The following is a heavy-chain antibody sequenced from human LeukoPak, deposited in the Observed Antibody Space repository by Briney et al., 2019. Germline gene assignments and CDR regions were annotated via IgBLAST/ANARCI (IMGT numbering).Heavy chain of an antibody. D-gene: IGHD3-16*02. V-gene: IGHV3-11*04. CDR1: GFTFSDYY. J-gene: IGHJ4*02. Sequence: GGSLRLSCAASGFTFSDYYMSWIRQAPGKGLEWVSYISSSGSTIYYTDSVKGRFTISRDNAKNSLYLQMNSLRAEDTAVYYCARDQYDYVWGSYRSRSTFFDYWGQGTLVTVSS. CDR2: ISSSGSTI. CDR3: ARDQYDYVWGSYRSRSTFFDY.